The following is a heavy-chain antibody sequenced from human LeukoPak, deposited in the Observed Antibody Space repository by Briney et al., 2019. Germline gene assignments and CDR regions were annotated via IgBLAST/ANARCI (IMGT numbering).Heavy chain of an antibody. CDR2: IGISSNKI. V-gene: IGHV3-21*01. CDR1: GFTLRSYT. Sequence: GGSLRLSCAASGFTLRSYTMNWVRQAPGKGLEWVSSIGISSNKIYYADSVKGRFIISRDNAKNSVYLQMNSLRAEDTAVYYCARLHYYYYYMDVWGKGTTVTVSS. J-gene: IGHJ6*03. CDR3: ARLHYYYYYMDV.